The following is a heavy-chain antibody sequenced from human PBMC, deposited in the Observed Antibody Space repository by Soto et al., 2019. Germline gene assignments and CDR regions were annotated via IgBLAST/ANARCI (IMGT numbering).Heavy chain of an antibody. CDR3: ARTNYYDSSGYYYRYFDY. D-gene: IGHD3-22*01. CDR2: IYHSGST. J-gene: IGHJ4*01. Sequence: SETLSLTCAVSGGSISSSNWWSWVRQPPGKGLEWIGEIYHSGSTNYNPSLKSRVTISVDKSKNQFSLKLTSVAAADTAVYYCARTNYYDSSGYYYRYFDYWGQGTLVTVSS. V-gene: IGHV4-4*02. CDR1: GGSISSSNW.